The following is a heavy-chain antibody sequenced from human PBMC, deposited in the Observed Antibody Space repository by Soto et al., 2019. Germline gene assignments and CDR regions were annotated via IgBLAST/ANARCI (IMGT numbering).Heavy chain of an antibody. D-gene: IGHD6-19*01. CDR2: ISRSGSSI. Sequence: EVQLVESGGGLVQPGGSLRLSCAASGFTFSVYEMNWVRQAPGKGLEWVSYISRSGSSIFYADSVKGRFTISRDNAPNPLSVPMNSLRAEDTAVYYCARDSSAWRRFDSWGQGNLVTVSS. CDR1: GFTFSVYE. CDR3: ARDSSAWRRFDS. J-gene: IGHJ4*02. V-gene: IGHV3-48*03.